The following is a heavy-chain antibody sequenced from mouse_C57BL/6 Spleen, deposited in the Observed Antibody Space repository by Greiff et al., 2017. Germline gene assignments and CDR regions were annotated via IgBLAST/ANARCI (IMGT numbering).Heavy chain of an antibody. V-gene: IGHV2-6-1*01. J-gene: IGHJ4*01. CDR1: GFSLTSYG. D-gene: IGHD1-1*01. CDR3: ARHANYYGYAMDY. CDR2: IWSDGST. Sequence: VQRVESGPGLVAPSQSLSITCTVSGFSLTSYGVHWVRQPPGKGLEWLVVIWSDGSTTYNSALKSRLSNSKDNSKSQVFLKMNSLQTDDTARYYCARHANYYGYAMDYWGQGTSVTVSS.